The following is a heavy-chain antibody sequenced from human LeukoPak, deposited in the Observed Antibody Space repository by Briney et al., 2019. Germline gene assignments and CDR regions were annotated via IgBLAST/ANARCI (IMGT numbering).Heavy chain of an antibody. CDR2: IYSGGST. CDR3: ARGSMVRGVILDY. J-gene: IGHJ4*02. D-gene: IGHD3-10*01. CDR1: GFTVSSNY. Sequence: GGSLRLSCAASGFTVSSNYMSWVRQAPGKGLEWVSVIYSGGSTYYADSVKGRFTISRANSKNTLYLQMNSLRAEDTAVYYCARGSMVRGVILDYWGQGTLVTVSS. V-gene: IGHV3-53*01.